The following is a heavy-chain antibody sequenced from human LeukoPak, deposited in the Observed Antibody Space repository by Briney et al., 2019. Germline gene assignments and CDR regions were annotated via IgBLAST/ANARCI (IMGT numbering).Heavy chain of an antibody. V-gene: IGHV4-34*01. CDR1: GGSFSGYY. J-gene: IGHJ4*02. CDR3: ARASLRVIVATTLNYFDY. Sequence: SETLSLTCAVYGGSFSGYYWSWIRQPPGKGLEWIGEINHSGSTNYNPSLKSRVTISVDTSKNQFSLKLSSVTAADTAVYYCARASLRVIVATTLNYFDYWGQGTLVTVS. D-gene: IGHD5-12*01. CDR2: INHSGST.